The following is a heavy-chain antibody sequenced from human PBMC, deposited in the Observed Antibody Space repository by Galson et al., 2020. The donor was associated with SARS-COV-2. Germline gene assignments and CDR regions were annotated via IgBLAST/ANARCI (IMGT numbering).Heavy chain of an antibody. CDR2: VHGTGKT. D-gene: IGHD1-26*01. V-gene: IGHV4-59*01. J-gene: IGHJ4*02. Sequence: SETLSLTCTVSGGSISNYYWSWIRQPPGKGLEWIGYVHGTGKTNCNPSLKSRVTMSVDTSKNHIYLKVTSVAAADTAVYYCAKYVYYSLDNWGQGTLVTVSS. CDR3: AKYVYYSLDN. CDR1: GGSISNYY.